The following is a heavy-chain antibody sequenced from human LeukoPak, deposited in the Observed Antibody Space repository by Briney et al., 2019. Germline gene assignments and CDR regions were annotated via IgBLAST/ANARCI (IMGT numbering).Heavy chain of an antibody. CDR3: ARLLVYNSGGEAFDH. J-gene: IGHJ4*02. V-gene: IGHV3-21*01. CDR2: ISRTNNYI. Sequence: PGGSLRLSCAASGFTFSYYGMNWVRQAPGKGLEWVSSISRTNNYIYYADSMKGRFTISRDNSKNSLYLQMNSLRAEDTAVYYCARLLVYNSGGEAFDHWGQGTLVTVSS. D-gene: IGHD1-20*01. CDR1: GFTFSYYG.